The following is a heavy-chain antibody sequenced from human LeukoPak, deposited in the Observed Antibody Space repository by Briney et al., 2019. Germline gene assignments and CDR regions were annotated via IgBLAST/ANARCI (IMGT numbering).Heavy chain of an antibody. J-gene: IGHJ5*02. CDR3: ARVVVPAAIIISWFDP. CDR1: GFTVSSKF. D-gene: IGHD2-2*01. V-gene: IGHV3-66*02. Sequence: GGSLRLSCAASGFTVSSKFMSWVRQAPGKGLEWVSVIYSGGSTYYADSVKGRFTISRDNSKNTLYLQMNSLRAEDTAVYYCARVVVPAAIIISWFDPWGQGTLVTVSS. CDR2: IYSGGST.